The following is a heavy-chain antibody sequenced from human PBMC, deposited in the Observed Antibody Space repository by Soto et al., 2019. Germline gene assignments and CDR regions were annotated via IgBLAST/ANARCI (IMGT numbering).Heavy chain of an antibody. CDR2: IYYSGST. Sequence: QVQLQESGPGLVKPSQTLSLTCTVSGGSLRSGGYYWSWIRQHPGKGLEWIGSIYYSGSTYYNPSLKSRVTISVDTSKNQFSLKLSSVTAADTAVYYCARESIEGCLAADYWGQGTLVTVSS. CDR3: ARESIEGCLAADY. CDR1: GGSLRSGGYY. V-gene: IGHV4-31*03. J-gene: IGHJ4*02. D-gene: IGHD3-16*01.